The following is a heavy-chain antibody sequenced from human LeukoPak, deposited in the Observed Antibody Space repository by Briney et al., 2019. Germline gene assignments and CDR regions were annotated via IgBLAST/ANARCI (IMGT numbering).Heavy chain of an antibody. CDR3: ARGNTHTSGYLIVGNWFDP. CDR2: IYYSGST. Sequence: SETLSLTCTVSGSTVNSSTYYWGWIRQPPGKGLEWTGSIYYSGSTFYNPSLRDRVTISVDSAKNQVSLKLTSVTAADTAVYYCARGNTHTSGYLIVGNWFDPWGRGTLVTVSS. D-gene: IGHD6-25*01. V-gene: IGHV4-39*01. J-gene: IGHJ5*02. CDR1: GSTVNSSTYY.